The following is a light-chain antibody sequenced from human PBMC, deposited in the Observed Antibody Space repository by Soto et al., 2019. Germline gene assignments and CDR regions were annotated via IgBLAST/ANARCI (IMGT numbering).Light chain of an antibody. Sequence: QSVLTQPPSVSGAPGQRVTISCTGSGSNIGAGYDVHWYQQLPGTAPKLLIYGNSNRPSGVPDRFSGSKSGTSASLAITGLQAEDEADYYCQSYDSSLSVHVVFGGGTQLTVL. CDR2: GNS. V-gene: IGLV1-40*01. J-gene: IGLJ2*01. CDR3: QSYDSSLSVHVV. CDR1: GSNIGAGYD.